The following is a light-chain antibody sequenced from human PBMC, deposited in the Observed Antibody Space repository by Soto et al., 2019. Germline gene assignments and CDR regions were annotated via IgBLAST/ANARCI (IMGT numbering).Light chain of an antibody. CDR1: SSNIGSKY. J-gene: IGLJ2*01. Sequence: QSALTQPPSASGTPGQRVTISCSGSSSNIGSKYVYWYQQLPGTAPKLLMYRNNQRPSGVPDRFSGSKSGTSASLAISGHRSEDEADYYCAAWDAGVSGPAFGGGTKVTVL. CDR2: RNN. CDR3: AAWDAGVSGPA. V-gene: IGLV1-47*01.